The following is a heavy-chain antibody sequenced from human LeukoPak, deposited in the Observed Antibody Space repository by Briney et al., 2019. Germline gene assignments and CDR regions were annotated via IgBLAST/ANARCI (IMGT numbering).Heavy chain of an antibody. V-gene: IGHV3-33*01. CDR3: ARDGDYGDYCDY. J-gene: IGHJ4*02. CDR2: IWYDGSNK. CDR1: GFTFSSYG. Sequence: GGSLRLSCAASGFTFSSYGMHWVRQAPGKGLEWVAVIWYDGSNKYYADSVKGRFTISRDNSKNTLYLQMNSLRAEDTAVYCCARDGDYGDYCDYWGQGTLVTVSS. D-gene: IGHD4-17*01.